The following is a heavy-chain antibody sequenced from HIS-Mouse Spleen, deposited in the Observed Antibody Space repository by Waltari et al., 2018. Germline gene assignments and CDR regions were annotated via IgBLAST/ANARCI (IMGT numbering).Heavy chain of an antibody. CDR3: ARDYSNYLYYFDY. CDR2: INHSGST. Sequence: QVQLQQWGAGLLKPSETLPLTCAVYGGSFSGYYWSWIRQPPGKGLEWIGEINHSGSTNYNPSLKSRVTISVDTSKNQFSLKLSSVTAADTAVYYCARDYSNYLYYFDYWGQGTLVTVSS. J-gene: IGHJ4*02. V-gene: IGHV4-34*01. D-gene: IGHD4-4*01. CDR1: GGSFSGYY.